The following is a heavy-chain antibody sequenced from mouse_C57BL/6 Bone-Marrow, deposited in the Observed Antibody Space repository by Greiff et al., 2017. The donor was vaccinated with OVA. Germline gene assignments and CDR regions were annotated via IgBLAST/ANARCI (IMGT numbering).Heavy chain of an antibody. CDR1: GYTFTDHT. V-gene: IGHV1-78*01. CDR2: IYPRDGST. Sequence: QVQLQQSDAELVKPGASVKISCKVSGYTFTDHTIHWMKQRPEQGLEWIGYIYPRDGSTKYNEKFKGKATLTADKSSSTAYMQLNSLTSEDSASYVCTRLKCNYFDYAMDYWGQGTSVTVSS. J-gene: IGHJ4*01. D-gene: IGHD2-1*01. CDR3: TRLKCNYFDYAMDY.